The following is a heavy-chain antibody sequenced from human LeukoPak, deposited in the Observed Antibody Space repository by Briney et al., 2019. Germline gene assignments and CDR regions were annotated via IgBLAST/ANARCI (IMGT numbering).Heavy chain of an antibody. V-gene: IGHV3-74*01. CDR1: GNYW. CDR2: INSDGSWT. D-gene: IGHD2/OR15-2a*01. CDR3: VSFYETY. J-gene: IGHJ4*02. Sequence: GGSLRLSCAASGNYWMHWVRQVPGKGLVWVAHINSDGSWTSYADSVKGRFTISKDNAKNTVYLQMNSLRAEDTAVYYCVSFYETYWGRGTLVTVSS.